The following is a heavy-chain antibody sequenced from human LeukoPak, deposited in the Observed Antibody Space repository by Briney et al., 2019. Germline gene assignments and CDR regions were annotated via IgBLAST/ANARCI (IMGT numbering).Heavy chain of an antibody. CDR2: MNPNSGNT. D-gene: IGHD2-15*01. J-gene: IGHJ5*02. CDR1: GYTFTSYD. V-gene: IGHV1-8*03. Sequence: ASVKVSCKASGYTFTSYDINWVRQATGQGLEWMGWMNPNSGNTGYAQKFQGRVTITRNTSISTAYMELSSLRSEDSGVYCCARVAYCSGGSCYHNWFDPWGQGTLVTVSS. CDR3: ARVAYCSGGSCYHNWFDP.